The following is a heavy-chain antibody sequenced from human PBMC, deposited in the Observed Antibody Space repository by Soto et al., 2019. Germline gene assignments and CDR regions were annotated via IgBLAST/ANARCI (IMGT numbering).Heavy chain of an antibody. CDR3: STESYINMIAVRLEY. V-gene: IGHV3-15*07. CDR1: GFIFSNAW. Sequence: GGSLRLSCAASGFIFSNAWINWVRQAPGKGLEWVGRIKSKTAGGTTDYAAPVKGRFAISRDDSKNIVYMQMNSLKTEDTVVYYCSTESYINMIAVRLEYWGHGTRVNVSS. CDR2: IKSKTAGGTT. D-gene: IGHD3-22*01. J-gene: IGHJ4*01.